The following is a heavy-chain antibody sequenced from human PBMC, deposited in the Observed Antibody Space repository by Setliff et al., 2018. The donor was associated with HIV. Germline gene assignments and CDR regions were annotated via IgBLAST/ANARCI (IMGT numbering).Heavy chain of an antibody. V-gene: IGHV1-2*02. CDR2: INPHSGDT. J-gene: IGHJ6*02. CDR1: GYTFTGYY. Sequence: GASVKVSCKASGYTFTGYYMHWVRQAPGQGLEWMGWINPHSGDTNYAQKFQDRVTMTRDTSVNIAYMQLSRLRSDDTAVYYCTRAPTLFGVEYYYYFCMDVWGQGTTVTVSS. CDR3: TRAPTLFGVEYYYYFCMDV. D-gene: IGHD3-3*01.